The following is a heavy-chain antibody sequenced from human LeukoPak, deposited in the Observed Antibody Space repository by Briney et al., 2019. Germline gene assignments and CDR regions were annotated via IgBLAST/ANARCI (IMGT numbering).Heavy chain of an antibody. CDR1: GYTFTGYY. Sequence: ASVKVSCKASGYTFTGYYMHWVRQAPGQGLVWMGRINPNSGGTNYAQKFQGRVTMTRDTSISTAYMELSRLRSDDTAVYYCARGTLAAAAIYYYYYMDVWGKGTTVTVSS. J-gene: IGHJ6*03. CDR2: INPNSGGT. D-gene: IGHD6-13*01. V-gene: IGHV1-2*02. CDR3: ARGTLAAAAIYYYYYMDV.